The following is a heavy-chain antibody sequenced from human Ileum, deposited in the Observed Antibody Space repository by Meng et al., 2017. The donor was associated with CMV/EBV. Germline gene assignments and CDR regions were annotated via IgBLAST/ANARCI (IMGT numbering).Heavy chain of an antibody. J-gene: IGHJ5*02. V-gene: IGHV3-74*01. Sequence: GGSLRLSCVASGLTFSNSWMHWVRQRPGKGLVWVSRINGQGTTTNYADSVKGRFTISRDNAKNTLYLQMNSLRDEDMGVYYCTRATGDGTYGRFDPWGQGTLVTVSS. CDR1: GLTFSNSW. CDR3: TRATGDGTYGRFDP. CDR2: INGQGTTT. D-gene: IGHD4-17*01.